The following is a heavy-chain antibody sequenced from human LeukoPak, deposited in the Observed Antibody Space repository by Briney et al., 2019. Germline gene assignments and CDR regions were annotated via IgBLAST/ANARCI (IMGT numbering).Heavy chain of an antibody. CDR3: ARDGYSGNDGL. Sequence: SETLSLTCTVSGGSINSSSYYWSWIRQPPGKGLEWIGYIYHSGSTKYNPSLKSRVTISVDTSKNQFSLKMSSVTAADTAVYYCARDGYSGNDGLWGQGTLVTVSS. D-gene: IGHD5-12*01. V-gene: IGHV4-61*01. CDR2: IYHSGST. CDR1: GGSINSSSYY. J-gene: IGHJ4*02.